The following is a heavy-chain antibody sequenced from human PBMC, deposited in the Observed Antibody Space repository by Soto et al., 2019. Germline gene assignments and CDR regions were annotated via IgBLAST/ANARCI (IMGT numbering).Heavy chain of an antibody. D-gene: IGHD1-26*01. V-gene: IGHV1-69*01. CDR1: GGTFSSYA. J-gene: IGHJ4*02. CDR2: IIPIFGTA. Sequence: QVQLVQSGAEVKKPGSSVKVSCEASGGTFSSYAISWVRQAPGQGLEWMGGIIPIFGTANYAQKFQGRVTITADESTSTAYMELSSLRSEDTAVYYCARGGRRWLQKGGGYFDYWGQGTLVTVSS. CDR3: ARGGRRWLQKGGGYFDY.